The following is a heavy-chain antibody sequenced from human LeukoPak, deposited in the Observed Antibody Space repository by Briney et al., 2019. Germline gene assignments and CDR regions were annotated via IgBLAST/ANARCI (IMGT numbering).Heavy chain of an antibody. J-gene: IGHJ4*02. CDR1: GYPFANFA. D-gene: IGHD2-15*01. V-gene: IGHV1-18*01. CDR2: ISGDKGPT. Sequence: ASVKVSCKTSGYPFANFAISWVRQARGQGLEWVGWISGDKGPTYYAPKLQDRVTMTTDSSTSTAYLELRNPRSDDTAVYYCARGGYSDYWGQGTLVTVSS. CDR3: ARGGYSDY.